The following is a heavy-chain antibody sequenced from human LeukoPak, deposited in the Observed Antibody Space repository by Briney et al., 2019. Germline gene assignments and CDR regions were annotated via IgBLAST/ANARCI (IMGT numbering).Heavy chain of an antibody. CDR1: GGTFSSYT. J-gene: IGHJ4*02. D-gene: IGHD6-13*01. V-gene: IGHV1-46*01. CDR3: ARSYSSSLVDY. Sequence: GSSVKVSCKASGGTFSSYTISWVRQAPGQGLEWMGIINPSGGSTSYAQKFQGRVTMTRDTSTSTVYMELSSLRSEDTAVYYCARSYSSSLVDYWGQGTLVTVSS. CDR2: INPSGGST.